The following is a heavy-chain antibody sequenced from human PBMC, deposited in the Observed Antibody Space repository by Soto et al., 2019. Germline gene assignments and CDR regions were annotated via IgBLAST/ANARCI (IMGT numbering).Heavy chain of an antibody. D-gene: IGHD6-6*01. Sequence: SETLSLTCAVYGGSFSGYYWSWIRQPPGKGLEWIGEINHSGSTNYNPSLKSRVTISVDTSKNQFSLKLSSVTAADTAVYYCARGRHSSSSWFDPWGQGTLVTVSS. CDR1: GGSFSGYY. CDR2: INHSGST. V-gene: IGHV4-34*01. CDR3: ARGRHSSSSWFDP. J-gene: IGHJ5*02.